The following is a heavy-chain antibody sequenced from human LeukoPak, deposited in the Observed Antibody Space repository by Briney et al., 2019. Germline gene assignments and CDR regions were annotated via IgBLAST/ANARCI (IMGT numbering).Heavy chain of an antibody. CDR1: GYTFTSYG. CDR2: ISAYNGNT. J-gene: IGHJ4*02. D-gene: IGHD3-10*01. CDR3: ARDLGYYGSGSYALTVHHNDHYYFDY. Sequence: GASVKVSCKASGYTFTSYGISWVRQAPGQGLEWLGWISAYNGNTNYPQKLQGRVTMTTDTSTSTAYMELRSLRSDDTAVYYCARDLGYYGSGSYALTVHHNDHYYFDYWGQGTLVTVSS. V-gene: IGHV1-18*04.